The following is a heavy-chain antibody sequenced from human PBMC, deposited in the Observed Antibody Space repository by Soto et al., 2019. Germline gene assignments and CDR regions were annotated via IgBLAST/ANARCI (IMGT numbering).Heavy chain of an antibody. D-gene: IGHD3-3*01. CDR1: GFTFSSYA. J-gene: IGHJ4*02. CDR3: AKTPGDPLRFLEWLYFDY. V-gene: IGHV3-23*01. CDR2: ISGSGGST. Sequence: GGSLRLSCAASGFTFSSYAMSWVRQAPGKGLEWVSAISGSGGSTYYADSVKGRFTISRDNSKNTLYLQMNSLRAEDTAVYYCAKTPGDPLRFLEWLYFDYWGQGTLVTVSS.